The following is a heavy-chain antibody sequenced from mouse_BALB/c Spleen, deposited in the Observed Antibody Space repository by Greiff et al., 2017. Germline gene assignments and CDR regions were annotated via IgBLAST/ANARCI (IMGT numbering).Heavy chain of an antibody. CDR3: ARGLDYYGSSPVFDY. Sequence: EVQRVESGGGLVKPGGSLKLSCAASGFTFSSYAMSWVRQTPEKRLEWVASISSGGSTYYPDSVKGRFTISRDNARNILYLQMSSLRSEDTAMYYCARGLDYYGSSPVFDYWGQGTTLTVSS. V-gene: IGHV5-6-5*01. J-gene: IGHJ2*01. D-gene: IGHD1-1*01. CDR1: GFTFSSYA. CDR2: ISSGGST.